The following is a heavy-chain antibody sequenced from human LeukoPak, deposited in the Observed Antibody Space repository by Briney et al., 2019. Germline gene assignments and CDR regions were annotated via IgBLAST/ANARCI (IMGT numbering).Heavy chain of an antibody. CDR3: ARTAPHYDFWSGYYGSLFDY. J-gene: IGHJ4*02. D-gene: IGHD3-3*01. CDR2: MNPNSGNT. V-gene: IGHV1-8*01. Sequence: ASVKVSCKASGYTFTSYDINWVRQATGQGLEWMGWMNPNSGNTGYAQKFQGRVTMTRNTSISTAYMELSSLRSEDTAVYYCARTAPHYDFWSGYYGSLFDYWGQGTLVTVSS. CDR1: GYTFTSYD.